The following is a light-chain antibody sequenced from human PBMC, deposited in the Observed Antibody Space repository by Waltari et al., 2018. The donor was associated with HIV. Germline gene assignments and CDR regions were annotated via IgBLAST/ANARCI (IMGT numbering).Light chain of an antibody. CDR2: LGS. Sequence: DIVMTQSPLSLPVTPGEPASMSCRSSQSLMHSDGYNYLDWYLPKPGQSPQLLIYLGSNRASGVPDRFSGSGSGTDFTLKISRVEAEDVGVYHCMQGLQTPWSFGQGTKLEIK. J-gene: IGKJ2*03. CDR1: QSLMHSDGYNY. V-gene: IGKV2-28*01. CDR3: MQGLQTPWS.